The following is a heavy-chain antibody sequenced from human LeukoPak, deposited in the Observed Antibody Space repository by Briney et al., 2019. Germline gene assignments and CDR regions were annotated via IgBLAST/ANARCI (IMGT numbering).Heavy chain of an antibody. CDR3: ARHGVPAAGYYYYYMDV. J-gene: IGHJ6*03. Sequence: SETLSLTCTVSGGSISSYYWSWIRQPPGKGLEWIGYIYTSRSTNYNPSLKSRVTISVDTSKNQFSLKLSSVTAADTAVYYCARHGVPAAGYYYYYMDVWGKGTTVTVSS. CDR2: IYTSRST. CDR1: GGSISSYY. V-gene: IGHV4-4*09. D-gene: IGHD2-2*01.